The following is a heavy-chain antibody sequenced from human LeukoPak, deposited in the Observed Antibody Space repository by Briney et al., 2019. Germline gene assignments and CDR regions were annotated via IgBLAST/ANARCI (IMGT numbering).Heavy chain of an antibody. V-gene: IGHV3-30-3*01. D-gene: IGHD3-10*01. CDR1: GFTFSNYA. CDR3: ASTSRGVIDY. J-gene: IGHJ4*02. Sequence: GGSLRLSCAASGFTFSNYAMHWVRQAPGKGLEWLAVISFDGNNEYYADSVKGRFTISRDNSKNTLYLQMNSLRGEDAGVYYCASTSRGVIDYWGQGTLVTVSS. CDR2: ISFDGNNE.